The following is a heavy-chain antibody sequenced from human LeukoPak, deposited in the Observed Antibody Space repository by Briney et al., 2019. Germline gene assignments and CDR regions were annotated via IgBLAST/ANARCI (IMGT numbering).Heavy chain of an antibody. CDR2: IHYSGNT. Sequence: SETLSLTCTVSGGSISSSSYYWGWIRQPPGKGLEWIGSIHYSGNTYYNPSLKSRVTISIDTSKNQFSLKLSSVTAADTAVYYCARRGRITLFGVAARPDDAFDIWGQGTMVTVSS. CDR1: GGSISSSSYY. CDR3: ARRGRITLFGVAARPDDAFDI. V-gene: IGHV4-39*01. J-gene: IGHJ3*02. D-gene: IGHD3-3*01.